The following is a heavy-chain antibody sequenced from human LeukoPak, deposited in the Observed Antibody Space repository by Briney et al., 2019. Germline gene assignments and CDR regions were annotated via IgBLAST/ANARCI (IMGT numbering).Heavy chain of an antibody. CDR3: ARSNNDGDYLGVGFDY. CDR2: INTNTGNP. J-gene: IGHJ4*02. Sequence: ASVKVSCKGSGYTFTSYAMNWVRQAPGQGLEWMGWINTNTGNPTYAQGFTGRFVFSLDTSVSTAYLQISSLQAEDTAVYYCARSNNDGDYLGVGFDYWGQGTLVTVSS. V-gene: IGHV7-4-1*02. CDR1: GYTFTSYA. D-gene: IGHD4-17*01.